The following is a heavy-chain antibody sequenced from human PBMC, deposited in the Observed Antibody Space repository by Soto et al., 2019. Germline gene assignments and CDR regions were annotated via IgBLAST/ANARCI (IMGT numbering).Heavy chain of an antibody. D-gene: IGHD6-13*01. CDR3: AGAGSSWEYYFDY. J-gene: IGHJ4*02. CDR2: IYYSGST. CDR1: GGSISSYY. Sequence: SETLSLTCTVSGGSISSYYWSWIRQPPGKGLEWIGYIYYSGSTNYNPSLKSRVTISVDTSKNQFSLKLSSVTAADTAVYYCAGAGSSWEYYFDYWGQGTLVTVSS. V-gene: IGHV4-59*01.